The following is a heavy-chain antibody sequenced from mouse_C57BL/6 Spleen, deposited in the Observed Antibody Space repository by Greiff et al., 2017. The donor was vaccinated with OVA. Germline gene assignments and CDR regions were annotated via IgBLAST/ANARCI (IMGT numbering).Heavy chain of an antibody. CDR2: IWGGGST. Sequence: QVQLKESGPGLVAPSTSVSITSTLPFFSLTSYGVDWVRQPPGKGLEWLGVIWGGGSTNYNSALMSRLSISKDNSKSQVFLKMNSLQTDDTAMYYCAKRGYGSPWYFDVWGTGTTVTVSS. D-gene: IGHD1-1*01. CDR1: FFSLTSYG. CDR3: AKRGYGSPWYFDV. J-gene: IGHJ1*03. V-gene: IGHV2-9*01.